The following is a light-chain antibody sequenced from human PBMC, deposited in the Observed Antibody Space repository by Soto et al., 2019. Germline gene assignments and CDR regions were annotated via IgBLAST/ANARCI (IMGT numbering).Light chain of an antibody. CDR3: CAYAGSYSLV. CDR1: SSDVGAYNY. CDR2: DVN. J-gene: IGLJ2*01. V-gene: IGLV2-11*01. Sequence: QSALTQPRSVSGSPGQSVTISCTGTSSDVGAYNYVSWYQQHPGKAPKVMIYDVNKRPSGVPDRFSGSKSDNTASLTISGLQAEDEADYYCCAYAGSYSLVFGGATKLTVL.